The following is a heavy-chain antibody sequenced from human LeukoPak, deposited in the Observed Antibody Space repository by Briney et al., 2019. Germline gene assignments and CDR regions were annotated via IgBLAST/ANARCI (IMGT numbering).Heavy chain of an antibody. J-gene: IGHJ4*02. D-gene: IGHD3-10*01. CDR2: INSDGSST. CDR1: GFTFSTYW. Sequence: GVSLRLSCAASGFTFSTYWMHWVRHAPGKGLVWVSRINSDGSSTSYADSVKGRFTISRDNAKNTLYLQMNTLRVEDTAVYYCARDPSGSSTASFDYWGQGTLVT. CDR3: ARDPSGSSTASFDY. V-gene: IGHV3-74*01.